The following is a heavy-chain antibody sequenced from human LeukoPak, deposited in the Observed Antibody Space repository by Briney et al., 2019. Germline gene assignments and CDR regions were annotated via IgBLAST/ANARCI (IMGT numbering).Heavy chain of an antibody. CDR1: GFIFSRYS. CDR3: VRWRRAPSEFDY. CDR2: LKESGIEK. D-gene: IGHD3-3*01. J-gene: IGHJ4*02. Sequence: PGGSLRLSCAGSGFIFSRYSMGCGRQAPGKGLEFVAHLKESGIEKEYVDSVEGRFTISRDNAENSLYLEMNSLRADDTALYFFVRWRRAPSEFDYWGQGTQVTVSS. V-gene: IGHV3-7*01.